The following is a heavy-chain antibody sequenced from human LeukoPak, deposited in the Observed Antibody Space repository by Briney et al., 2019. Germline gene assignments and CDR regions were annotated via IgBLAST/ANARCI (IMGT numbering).Heavy chain of an antibody. CDR3: ARGLSGVTGYTYGRGIDY. CDR1: GFTFSSYC. D-gene: IGHD5-18*01. V-gene: IGHV3-7*01. CDR2: IKKDGSEK. Sequence: PGGSLRLSCTAYGFTFSSYCMSWVRQAPGKGLEWVANIKKDGSEKYYVDSVKGRFTISRDNAKTSLYLQMNSLRAEDTALYYCARGLSGVTGYTYGRGIDYWGQGTLVTVSS. J-gene: IGHJ4*02.